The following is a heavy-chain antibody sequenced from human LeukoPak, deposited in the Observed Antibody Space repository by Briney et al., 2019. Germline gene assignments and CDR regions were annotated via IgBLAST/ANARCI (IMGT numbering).Heavy chain of an antibody. CDR3: ARSQGIGYFDY. J-gene: IGHJ4*02. D-gene: IGHD2-21*01. CDR1: GGSISSGSYY. CDR2: IYTSGST. V-gene: IGHV4-61*02. Sequence: SETLSLTCTVSGGSISSGSYYWSWIRQPAGKGLEWIGRIYTSGSTNYNPSLKSRVTISVDTSKNQFSLKLSSVTAADTAVYYCARSQGIGYFDYWGQGTLVTVSS.